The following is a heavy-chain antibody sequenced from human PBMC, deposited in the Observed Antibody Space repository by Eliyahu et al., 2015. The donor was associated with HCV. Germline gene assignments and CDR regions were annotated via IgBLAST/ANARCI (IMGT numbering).Heavy chain of an antibody. CDR1: GFTFSXXA. V-gene: IGHV3-23*01. CDR3: AKGSAGAFDI. Sequence: EVQLLESGGGLVQPGGSLRXSCAASGFTFSXXAMXWVRQAPGKGXGWVXAISGSGGSTYYADSVKGRFTISRDNSKNTLYLQMNSLRAEDTAVYYCAKGSAGAFDIWGQGTMVTVSS. D-gene: IGHD1-26*01. J-gene: IGHJ3*02. CDR2: ISGSGGST.